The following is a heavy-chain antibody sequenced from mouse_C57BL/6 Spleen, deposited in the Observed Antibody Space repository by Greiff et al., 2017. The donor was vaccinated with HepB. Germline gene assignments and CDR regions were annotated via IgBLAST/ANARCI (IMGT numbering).Heavy chain of an antibody. Sequence: EVQLQQSGPELVKPGASVKMSCKASGYTFTDYNMHWVKQSHGKSLEWIGYINPNNGGTSYNQKFKGKATLTVNKSSSTAYMELRSLTSEDSAVYYCATTVVAPGAMDYWGQGTSVTVSS. J-gene: IGHJ4*01. CDR3: ATTVVAPGAMDY. CDR1: GYTFTDYN. V-gene: IGHV1-22*01. D-gene: IGHD1-1*01. CDR2: INPNNGGT.